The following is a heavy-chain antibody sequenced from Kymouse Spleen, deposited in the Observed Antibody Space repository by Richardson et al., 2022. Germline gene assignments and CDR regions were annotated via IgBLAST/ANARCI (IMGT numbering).Heavy chain of an antibody. V-gene: IGHV3-33*01. Sequence: QVQLVESGGGVVQPGRSLRLSCAASGFTFSSYGMHWVRQAPGKGLEWVAVIWYDGSNKYYADSVKGRFTISRDNSKNTLYLQMNSLRAEDTAVYYCARSGITGTTDGVDYWGQGTLVTVSS. J-gene: IGHJ4*02. CDR3: ARSGITGTTDGVDY. D-gene: IGHD1-7*01. CDR1: GFTFSSYG. CDR2: IWYDGSNK.